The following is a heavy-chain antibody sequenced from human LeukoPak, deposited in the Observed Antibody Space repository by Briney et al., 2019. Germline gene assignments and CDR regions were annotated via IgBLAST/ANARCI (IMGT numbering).Heavy chain of an antibody. CDR3: ARDEARYSSGYYPNWFDP. D-gene: IGHD3-22*01. J-gene: IGHJ5*02. V-gene: IGHV1-18*01. CDR1: GYTFTSYG. Sequence: GASVKVSCKASGYTFTSYGMSWVRRAPGQGLEWMGWISAYNGNTHYAQKLQGRVTMTTDTSTSTAYMELRSLRSDDTAVYYCARDEARYSSGYYPNWFDPWGQGTLVTVSS. CDR2: ISAYNGNT.